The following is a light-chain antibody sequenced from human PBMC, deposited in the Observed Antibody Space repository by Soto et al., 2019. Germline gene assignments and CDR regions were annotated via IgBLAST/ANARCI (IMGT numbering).Light chain of an antibody. CDR2: DAS. CDR1: QSVSSD. CDR3: QQYNNWPPIT. V-gene: IGKV3-11*01. Sequence: EIVLTQFPATLSLSPVERATLSRRASQSVSSDLAWYQQKPGQAPRLLIYDASSRATGIPDRFSGGGSGTDFTLTISRLEPEDFAVYYCQQYNNWPPITFGQGTRLEL. J-gene: IGKJ5*01.